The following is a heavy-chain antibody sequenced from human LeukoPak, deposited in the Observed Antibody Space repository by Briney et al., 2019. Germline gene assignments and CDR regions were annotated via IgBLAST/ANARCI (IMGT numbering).Heavy chain of an antibody. Sequence: ASVTVSCMACGYTFTGYYMHWVRPAPGQGLDWMGWINPNRGVTYFPHMLQGRVSMTRDTSISTAYMEVSRLRSDDSALYYCARLSAPNLYYFDYWGQGTLVTVSS. V-gene: IGHV1-2*02. CDR2: INPNRGVT. J-gene: IGHJ4*02. D-gene: IGHD3-16*02. CDR1: GYTFTGYY. CDR3: ARLSAPNLYYFDY.